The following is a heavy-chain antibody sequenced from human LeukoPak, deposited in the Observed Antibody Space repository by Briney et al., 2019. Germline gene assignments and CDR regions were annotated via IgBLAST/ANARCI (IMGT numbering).Heavy chain of an antibody. J-gene: IGHJ4*02. CDR1: GFTVSSNY. Sequence: GGSLRLSCAASGFTVSSNYMSWVRQAPGKGLEWVSVIYSGGSTYYADSVKGRFTISRDNSKNTLYLQVNSLRAEDTAVYYCARGDYGSGIHHYWGQGTLVTVSS. CDR2: IYSGGST. D-gene: IGHD3-10*01. CDR3: ARGDYGSGIHHY. V-gene: IGHV3-53*01.